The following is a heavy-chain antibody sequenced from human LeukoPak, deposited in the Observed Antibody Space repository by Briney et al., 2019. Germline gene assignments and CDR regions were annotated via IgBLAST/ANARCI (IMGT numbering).Heavy chain of an antibody. J-gene: IGHJ5*02. V-gene: IGHV4-31*03. CDR1: GGSISSGGHF. CDR3: ARGYNRFGDLGWFDP. D-gene: IGHD3-10*01. Sequence: PSETLSLTCTVSGGSISSGGHFWSWIRQHPGKGLEWIRHIYYSGTTYYNPSLKSRLTISVDTSENQFSLKVNSVTAADTAVYYCARGYNRFGDLGWFDPWGQGAQIIVSS. CDR2: IYYSGTT.